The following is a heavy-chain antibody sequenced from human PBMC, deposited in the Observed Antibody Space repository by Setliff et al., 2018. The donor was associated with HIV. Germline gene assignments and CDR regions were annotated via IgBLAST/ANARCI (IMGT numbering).Heavy chain of an antibody. CDR2: ISSSGNTV. CDR1: GFTFSGYE. Sequence: LRLSCTASGFTFSGYEMNWVRQAPGKGLEWVSYISSSGNTVYYADSVKGRFAISRDNAKNSLYLQMNSLRGEDTAVYYCARDIDYWSPAARRFFYYMDVWGKGTTVTVSS. V-gene: IGHV3-48*03. CDR3: ARDIDYWSPAARRFFYYMDV. J-gene: IGHJ6*03. D-gene: IGHD6-6*01.